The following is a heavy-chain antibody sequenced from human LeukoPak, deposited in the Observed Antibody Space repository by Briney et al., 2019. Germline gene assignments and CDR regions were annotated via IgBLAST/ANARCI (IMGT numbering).Heavy chain of an antibody. J-gene: IGHJ3*02. CDR3: ARVSYYGSGSYSRAFDI. Sequence: SETLSLTCAVSGGSISSSNWWSWVRQPPGKGLAWIGEIYHSGSTNYNPSLKSRVTISVDKSKNQFSLKLSSVTAADTAVYYCARVSYYGSGSYSRAFDIWGQGTMVTVSS. CDR1: GGSISSSNW. V-gene: IGHV4-4*02. CDR2: IYHSGST. D-gene: IGHD3-10*01.